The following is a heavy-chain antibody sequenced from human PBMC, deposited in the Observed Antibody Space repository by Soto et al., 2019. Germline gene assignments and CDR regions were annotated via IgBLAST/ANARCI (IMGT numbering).Heavy chain of an antibody. CDR2: ISGTSDYI. D-gene: IGHD6-19*01. CDR1: GFTFSTSS. CDR3: AKGGRQWLVTSDFNY. Sequence: GGPLRLSCAASGFTFSTSSMNWVRQSPGKGLEWVSSISGTSDYIDYADSVKGRFTISRDSSKNTVSLEMTSLRAEDTAVYYCAKGGRQWLVTSDFNYWGQGALVTLSS. V-gene: IGHV3-21*01. J-gene: IGHJ4*02.